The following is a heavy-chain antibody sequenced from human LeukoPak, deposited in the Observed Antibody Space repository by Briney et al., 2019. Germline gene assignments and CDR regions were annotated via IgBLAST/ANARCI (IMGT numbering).Heavy chain of an antibody. CDR3: ARDKGSWWSKIYFDY. D-gene: IGHD2-15*01. Sequence: SETLSLTCTVSGGSISSYYWCWIRQPAGKGLEWIGRIYTSGSTNYNPSLKSRVTMSVDTSKNQFSLKLSSVPAADTAVYYCARDKGSWWSKIYFDYWGQGTLVTVSS. J-gene: IGHJ4*02. V-gene: IGHV4-4*07. CDR1: GGSISSYY. CDR2: IYTSGST.